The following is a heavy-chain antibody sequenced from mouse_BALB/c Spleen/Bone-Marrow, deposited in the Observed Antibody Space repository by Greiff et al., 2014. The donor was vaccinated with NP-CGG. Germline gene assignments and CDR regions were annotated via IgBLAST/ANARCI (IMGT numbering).Heavy chain of an antibody. J-gene: IGHJ2*01. CDR1: GYTFTSYL. CDR3: ARWGGTPYFDY. V-gene: IGHV1-14*01. CDR2: ITPYNDDT. D-gene: IGHD4-1*01. Sequence: VQLKESGPELVKPGASVKMSCKASGYTFTSYLIHWVKQKPGQGLEWIGYITPYNDDTKYNEKFKGKATLTSDKSSSTAYMELSSPTSEDSAVYYCARWGGTPYFDYWGQGTTLTVSS.